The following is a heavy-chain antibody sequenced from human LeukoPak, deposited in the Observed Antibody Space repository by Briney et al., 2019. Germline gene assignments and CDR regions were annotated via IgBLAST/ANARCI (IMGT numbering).Heavy chain of an antibody. Sequence: PGGSLRLSCATSGFNFGRFWMSWVRRAPGKGLEWVASMTESGDYIYYADSVKGRFTISRDNAKNSLHLQMNSLRVEDTAVYFCVTEGYCRGGSCSSDAFDIWGQGTMVIVSS. CDR2: MTESGDYI. CDR1: GFNFGRFW. J-gene: IGHJ3*02. D-gene: IGHD2-15*01. V-gene: IGHV3-21*01. CDR3: VTEGYCRGGSCSSDAFDI.